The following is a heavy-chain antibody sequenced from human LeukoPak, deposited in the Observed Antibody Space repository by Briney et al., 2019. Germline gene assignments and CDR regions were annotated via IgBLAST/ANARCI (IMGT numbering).Heavy chain of an antibody. V-gene: IGHV3-30-3*01. CDR3: ARVPLTKYAFDI. J-gene: IGHJ3*02. CDR2: ISYDGSNK. D-gene: IGHD3-9*01. CDR1: GFTFSSYA. Sequence: PGGSLRLSCAASGFTFSSYAMHWVRQAPGKGLEWVAVISYDGSNKYYADSVKGRFTISRDNSKNTLYLQMNSLRAEDTAVYYCARVPLTKYAFDIWGQGTMVTVSS.